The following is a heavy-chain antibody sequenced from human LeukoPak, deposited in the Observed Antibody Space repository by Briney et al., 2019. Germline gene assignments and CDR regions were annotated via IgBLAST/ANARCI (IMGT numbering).Heavy chain of an antibody. V-gene: IGHV4-59*01. J-gene: IGHJ5*02. CDR2: IHYIGST. CDR3: ARGNKWFDP. CDR1: GGSFSTYY. Sequence: SETLSLTCTVSGGSFSTYYWSWIRQPPGKPLEWIGYIHYIGSTNYNPSLKSRVTISVDTSKNQFSLRLSSMTAADTAVYYCARGNKWFDPWGQGTLVTVSS.